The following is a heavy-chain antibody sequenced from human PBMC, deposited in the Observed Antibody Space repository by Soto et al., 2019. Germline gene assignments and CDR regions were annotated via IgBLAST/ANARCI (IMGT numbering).Heavy chain of an antibody. V-gene: IGHV4-4*02. Sequence: QVQLQESGPGLVKPSGTLSLSCAVSGGSVSNNNWWSWVRQSPGNGLEWIGEIHHSGGTSYNPSLESRATLSVDKSKNELSLRLNYVTAADTAVYYCTRDGDHDYFYGMDIWGQGTTVTVS. J-gene: IGHJ6*02. D-gene: IGHD7-27*01. CDR3: TRDGDHDYFYGMDI. CDR1: GGSVSNNNW. CDR2: IHHSGGT.